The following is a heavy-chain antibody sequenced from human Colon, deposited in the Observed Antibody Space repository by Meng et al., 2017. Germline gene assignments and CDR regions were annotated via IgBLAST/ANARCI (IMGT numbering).Heavy chain of an antibody. CDR1: GDSISSDIW. CDR2: VYHRGDT. Sequence: VRLQESGPGLVKPSGTLSLTCPVSGDSISSDIWWSWVRQPPGKGLEWIGEVYHRGDTNYNPSLKSRVDISVDKSKNQFYLSLFSVTVADTAVYYCGRDQGRELINHWGQGTLVTVSS. D-gene: IGHD1-7*01. J-gene: IGHJ4*02. V-gene: IGHV4-4*02. CDR3: GRDQGRELINH.